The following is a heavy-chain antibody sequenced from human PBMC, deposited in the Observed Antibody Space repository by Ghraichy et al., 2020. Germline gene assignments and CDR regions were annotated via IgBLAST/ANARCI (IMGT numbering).Heavy chain of an antibody. D-gene: IGHD3-22*01. CDR2: IYSGGST. V-gene: IGHV3-53*01. J-gene: IGHJ4*02. CDR1: GFVVSRNF. Sequence: LSLTCAASGFVVSRNFMSWVRQAPGKGLEWVSVIYSGGSTEYADSVKGRFTISRDSSKNTLHLQMNSLRAEDTAVYYCARKINSSGSGDYWGQGTLVTVSS. CDR3: ARKINSSGSGDY.